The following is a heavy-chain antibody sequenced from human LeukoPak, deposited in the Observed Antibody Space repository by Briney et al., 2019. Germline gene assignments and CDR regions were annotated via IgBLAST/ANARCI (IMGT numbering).Heavy chain of an antibody. J-gene: IGHJ4*02. V-gene: IGHV1-2*02. CDR1: GYTFTGYY. Sequence: ASVKVSCKASGYTFTGYYMHWVRQAPGQGLEWMGWINPNSGGTNYAQKFQGRVTMTRDTSISTAYMELSRLRSDDTAAYYCARVPPYCSSTSCLTFDYWGQGTLVTVSS. CDR2: INPNSGGT. D-gene: IGHD2-2*01. CDR3: ARVPPYCSSTSCLTFDY.